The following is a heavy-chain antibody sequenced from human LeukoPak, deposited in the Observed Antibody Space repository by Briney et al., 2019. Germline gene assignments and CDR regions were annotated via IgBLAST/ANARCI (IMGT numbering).Heavy chain of an antibody. CDR2: VYYSGST. CDR3: ARQSGHDYGGNSEFDY. V-gene: IGHV4-31*03. CDR1: GGSNSSGGYY. Sequence: SQTLSLTCTVSGGSNSSGGYYWSWIRQHPGKGLEWIGYVYYSGSTYYNPSLKSRVTISVDTSKNQFSLKLSSVTAADTAVYYCARQSGHDYGGNSEFDYWGQGTLVTVSS. D-gene: IGHD4-23*01. J-gene: IGHJ4*02.